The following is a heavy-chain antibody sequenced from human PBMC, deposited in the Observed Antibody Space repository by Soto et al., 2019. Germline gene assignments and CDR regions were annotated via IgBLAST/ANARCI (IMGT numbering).Heavy chain of an antibody. V-gene: IGHV3-15*01. Sequence: GGSLRLSCAASGFTFSNAWMSWVRQAPGKGLEWVGRIKSKTDGGTTDYAAPVKGRFTISRDDSKNTLYLQMSSLKTEDTAVYYCTTLEVVPYYYYGMDVWGQGTTVTVSS. D-gene: IGHD2-15*01. J-gene: IGHJ6*02. CDR3: TTLEVVPYYYYGMDV. CDR1: GFTFSNAW. CDR2: IKSKTDGGTT.